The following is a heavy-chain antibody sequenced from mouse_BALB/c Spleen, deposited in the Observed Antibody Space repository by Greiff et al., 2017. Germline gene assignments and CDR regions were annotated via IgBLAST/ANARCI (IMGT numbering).Heavy chain of an antibody. Sequence: VKLVESGPGLVAPSQSLSITCTVSGFSLTSYGVHWVRQPPGKGLEWLGVIWAGGSTNYNSALMSRLSISKDNSKSQVFLKMNSLQTDDTAMYYCAIDRGITYAMDYWGQGTSVTVSS. CDR2: IWAGGST. J-gene: IGHJ4*01. CDR1: GFSLTSYG. V-gene: IGHV2-9*02. CDR3: AIDRGITYAMDY. D-gene: IGHD1-1*01.